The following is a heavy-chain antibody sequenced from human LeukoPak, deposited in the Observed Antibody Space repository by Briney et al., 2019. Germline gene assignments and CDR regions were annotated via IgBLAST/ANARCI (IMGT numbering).Heavy chain of an antibody. CDR1: GFTFDDYA. Sequence: GRSLRLSCAASGFTFDDYAMHWVRQAPGKGLEWVSGISWNSGSIGNADSVKGRFTISRDNAKNSLYLQMNSLRAEDTALYYCAKDINYDSSGYSYCTSFDYWGQGTLVTVSS. CDR2: ISWNSGSI. V-gene: IGHV3-9*01. J-gene: IGHJ4*02. CDR3: AKDINYDSSGYSYCTSFDY. D-gene: IGHD3-22*01.